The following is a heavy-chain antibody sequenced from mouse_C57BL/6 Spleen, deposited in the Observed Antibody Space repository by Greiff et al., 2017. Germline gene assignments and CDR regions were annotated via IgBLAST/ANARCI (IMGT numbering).Heavy chain of an antibody. D-gene: IGHD2-12*01. CDR2: IDPNSGGT. CDR1: GYTFTSYW. Sequence: QVQLQQPGTELVKPGASVKLSCKASGYTFTSYWMHWVKQRPGQGLEWIGRIDPNSGGTKYNEKFKSKATLTVDKPSSTAYMQLSSLTSEDSAVYYCATLPPLRPFDYWGQGTTLTVSS. CDR3: ATLPPLRPFDY. V-gene: IGHV1-72*01. J-gene: IGHJ2*01.